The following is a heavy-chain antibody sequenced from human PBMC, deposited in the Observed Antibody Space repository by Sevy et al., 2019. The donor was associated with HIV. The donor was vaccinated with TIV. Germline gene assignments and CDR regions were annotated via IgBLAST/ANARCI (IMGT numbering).Heavy chain of an antibody. V-gene: IGHV1-69*13. J-gene: IGHJ3*02. D-gene: IGHD5-18*01. Sequence: ASVKVSCKASGGTFSSYAIRWVRQAPGQGLEWMGGIIPIFGTANYVQKFQGRVTITADESTSTAYMELSSLRSEDTAVYYCAGDRSHHTAMVLEIDAFDIWGQGTMVTVSS. CDR2: IIPIFGTA. CDR3: AGDRSHHTAMVLEIDAFDI. CDR1: GGTFSSYA.